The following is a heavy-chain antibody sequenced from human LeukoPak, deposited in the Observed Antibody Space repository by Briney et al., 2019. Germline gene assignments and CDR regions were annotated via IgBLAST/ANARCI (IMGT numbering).Heavy chain of an antibody. CDR1: GFTFSSYD. V-gene: IGHV3-13*04. CDR2: IGTSGDT. Sequence: GRSLGLSCAASGFTFSSYDMHWVRQATGKGLEWVSVIGTSGDTYYADSVKGRFTISRENAKNSLFLQMNSLTAGDTAVYYCSRVGTSGWPNYFDSWGQGTLVTVSS. D-gene: IGHD6-19*01. J-gene: IGHJ4*02. CDR3: SRVGTSGWPNYFDS.